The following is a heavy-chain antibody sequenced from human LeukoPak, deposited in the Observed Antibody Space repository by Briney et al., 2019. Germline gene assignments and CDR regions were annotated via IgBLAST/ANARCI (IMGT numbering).Heavy chain of an antibody. CDR3: ATVAEWGTVTYYFDY. Sequence: GASVKISCKASGYTFTGFYMHWVRQAPGQGLEWMGWINPNSGGTNYAQKFQGRVTMTRDTSISTAYMELSGLRSDDTAVYYCATVAEWGTVTYYFDYWGQGTLVIVSS. D-gene: IGHD4-17*01. J-gene: IGHJ4*02. V-gene: IGHV1-2*02. CDR1: GYTFTGFY. CDR2: INPNSGGT.